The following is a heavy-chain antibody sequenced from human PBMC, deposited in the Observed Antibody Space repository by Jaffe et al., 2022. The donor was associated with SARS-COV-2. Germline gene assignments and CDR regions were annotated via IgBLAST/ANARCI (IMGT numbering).Heavy chain of an antibody. J-gene: IGHJ4*02. Sequence: EVQLVESGGGLVQPGGSLRLSCAASGFTFSSYWMSWVRQAPGKGLEWVANIKQDGSDKNYVDSVKGRCTISRDNAKNSLYLQMSSLRAEDTAVYYCARDFHGALEYWGQGALVTVSS. V-gene: IGHV3-7*01. CDR1: GFTFSSYW. CDR3: ARDFHGALEY. D-gene: IGHD2-8*01. CDR2: IKQDGSDK.